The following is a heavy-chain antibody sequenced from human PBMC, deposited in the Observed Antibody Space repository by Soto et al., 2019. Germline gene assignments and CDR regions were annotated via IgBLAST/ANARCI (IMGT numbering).Heavy chain of an antibody. Sequence: QVQLVESGGGVVQPGRSLRLSCAASGFIFKHHAMHWVRQAAGKGLEWVAQIWYDGSHTYYTDSVKGRFTISRDNLKDMLYLQMDSLRAEDTAVYYCARDGQQLAPYAMDVWGQGTTVSVSS. J-gene: IGHJ6*02. CDR1: GFIFKHHA. CDR3: ARDGQQLAPYAMDV. V-gene: IGHV3-33*01. D-gene: IGHD1-1*01. CDR2: IWYDGSHT.